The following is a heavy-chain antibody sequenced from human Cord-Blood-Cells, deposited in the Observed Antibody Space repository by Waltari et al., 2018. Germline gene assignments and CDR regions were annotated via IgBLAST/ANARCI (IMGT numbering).Heavy chain of an antibody. CDR2: ISKDGSNK. CDR1: GFTFISYA. V-gene: IGHV3-30-3*01. CDR3: ASLGGSYLEGDY. J-gene: IGHJ4*02. D-gene: IGHD1-26*01. Sequence: QVQLVESGGVVVQPGRSLRLSCAASGFTFISYATHWVRQATGKGLEGVSVISKDGSNKYYADSVKGRFTISRDNSKNALYLQMNSLRAEDTAVYYCASLGGSYLEGDYWGQGTLVTVSS.